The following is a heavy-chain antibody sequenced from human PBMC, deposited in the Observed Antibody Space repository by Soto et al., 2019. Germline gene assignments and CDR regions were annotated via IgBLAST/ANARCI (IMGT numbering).Heavy chain of an antibody. D-gene: IGHD2-8*01. V-gene: IGHV3-23*01. J-gene: IGHJ6*02. CDR3: AKDRERYCTNGVCYRALSMDV. Sequence: PGGSLRLSCAASGFTFSSYAMSWVRQAPGKGLEWVSAISGSGGSTYYADSVKGRFTISRDNSKNTLYLQMNSLRAEDTAVYYCAKDRERYCTNGVCYRALSMDVWGQGTTVTVSS. CDR2: ISGSGGST. CDR1: GFTFSSYA.